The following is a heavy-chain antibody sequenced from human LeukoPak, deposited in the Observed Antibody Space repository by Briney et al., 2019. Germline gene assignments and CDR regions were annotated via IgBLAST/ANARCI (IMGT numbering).Heavy chain of an antibody. J-gene: IGHJ4*02. V-gene: IGHV4-34*01. CDR1: GGSFSGYY. CDR3: ARGRGLREKGFDY. D-gene: IGHD5-12*01. Sequence: SETLSLTCAVYGGSFSGYYRSWIRQPPGKGLEWIGEINHSGSTNYNPSLKSRGTISVDTSKNQFSLKLSSVTAADTAVYYCARGRGLREKGFDYWGQGTLVTVSS. CDR2: INHSGST.